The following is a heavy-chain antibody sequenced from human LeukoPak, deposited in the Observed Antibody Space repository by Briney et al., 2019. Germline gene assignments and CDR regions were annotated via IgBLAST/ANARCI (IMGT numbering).Heavy chain of an antibody. CDR1: GGSISSSPYY. D-gene: IGHD6-19*01. CDR3: ARAKSVAVAGPVSGYYYYMDV. V-gene: IGHV4-39*07. CDR2: IYYSGTT. J-gene: IGHJ6*03. Sequence: KPSETLSLTCTVSGGSISSSPYYWGWIRQPPGKGLEWIGSIYYSGTTHYSPSLESRVTISVDTSKNQFSLKLSSVTAADTAVYYCARAKSVAVAGPVSGYYYYMDVWGKGTTVTVSS.